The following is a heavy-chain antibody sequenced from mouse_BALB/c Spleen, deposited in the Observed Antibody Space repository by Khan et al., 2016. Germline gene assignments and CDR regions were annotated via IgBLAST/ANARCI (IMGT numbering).Heavy chain of an antibody. CDR3: ASTFSYFDV. V-gene: IGHV4-1*02. CDR2: INPDSSTI. J-gene: IGHJ1*01. CDR1: GFDFSRYW. Sequence: EVKLLESGGGLVQPGGSLKLSCAASGFDFSRYWMSWGRQDPGKGLEWNGEINPDSSTINYTPSLKDKFIISRDNAKTTLYQKMSKVRSEDTARYSCASTFSYFDVSGAGTTLTVSS.